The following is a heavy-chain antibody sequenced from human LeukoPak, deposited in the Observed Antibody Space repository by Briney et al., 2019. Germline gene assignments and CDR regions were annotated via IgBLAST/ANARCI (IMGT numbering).Heavy chain of an antibody. CDR2: INHSGST. CDR3: ARQLAQAEGRAFDI. V-gene: IGHV4-34*01. CDR1: GGSFSGYY. J-gene: IGHJ3*02. D-gene: IGHD6-19*01. Sequence: SETLSLTCAVYGGSFSGYYWSWIRQPPGKGLEWIGEINHSGSTNYNPSLKSRVTISVDTSKNQFSLKLNSVTAADTAVYYCARQLAQAEGRAFDIWGQGTKVTVSS.